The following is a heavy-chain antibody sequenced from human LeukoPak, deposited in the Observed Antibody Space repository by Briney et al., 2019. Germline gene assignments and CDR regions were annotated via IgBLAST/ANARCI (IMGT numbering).Heavy chain of an antibody. Sequence: GGSLRLSCAASGFTFSSYSMNWVRQAPGKGLEWVSSISSSSSYIYYADSVKGRFTISRDDAKNSLYLQMNSLRAEDTAVYYCAKGRITMVRGVPTPFDYWGQGTLVTVSS. J-gene: IGHJ4*02. D-gene: IGHD3-10*01. V-gene: IGHV3-21*01. CDR2: ISSSSSYI. CDR3: AKGRITMVRGVPTPFDY. CDR1: GFTFSSYS.